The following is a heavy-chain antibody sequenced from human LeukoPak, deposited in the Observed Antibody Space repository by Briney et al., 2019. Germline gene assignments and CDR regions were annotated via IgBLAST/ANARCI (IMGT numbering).Heavy chain of an antibody. CDR2: INPNPNSGGT. CDR1: GYTFTGHY. Sequence: ASVKVSCKASGYTFTGHYIHWVRQAPGQGLEWLGWINPNPNSGGTSYAQQFQGRVSMTSDTSTNTVYMELSRLRSDDTAVYYCARVADYRLLVDYWGQGTLVTVSS. CDR3: ARVADYRLLVDY. V-gene: IGHV1-2*02. J-gene: IGHJ4*02. D-gene: IGHD4-11*01.